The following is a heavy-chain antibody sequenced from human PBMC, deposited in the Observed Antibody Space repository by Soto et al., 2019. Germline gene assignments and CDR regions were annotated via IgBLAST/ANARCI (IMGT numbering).Heavy chain of an antibody. V-gene: IGHV1-2*04. J-gene: IGHJ1*01. CDR3: ARANGDSEYFQH. Sequence: QVQLVQSGAEVKKPGASVKVSCKASGYTFTGYYMHWVRQDPGRGLEWMGWINPNSGGTNYAQKFQGWVTMTRDTSISTAYMELSRLRSDDTAVYYCARANGDSEYFQHWGQGTLVTVSS. CDR2: INPNSGGT. CDR1: GYTFTGYY. D-gene: IGHD4-17*01.